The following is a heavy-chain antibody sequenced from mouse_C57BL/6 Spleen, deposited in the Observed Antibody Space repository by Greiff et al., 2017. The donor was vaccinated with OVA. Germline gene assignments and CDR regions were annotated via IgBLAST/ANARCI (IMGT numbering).Heavy chain of an antibody. CDR3: TIYGYDGGYYFDY. CDR2: IYPGNSDT. V-gene: IGHV1-5*01. D-gene: IGHD2-2*01. CDR1: GYTFTSYW. J-gene: IGHJ2*01. Sequence: EVQLQQSGTVLARPGASVKMSCKTSGYTFTSYWMHWVKQRPGQGLEWIGAIYPGNSDTSYNQKFKGKAKLTAVTSASTAYMELSSLTNEDSAVYYCTIYGYDGGYYFDYWGQGTTLTVSS.